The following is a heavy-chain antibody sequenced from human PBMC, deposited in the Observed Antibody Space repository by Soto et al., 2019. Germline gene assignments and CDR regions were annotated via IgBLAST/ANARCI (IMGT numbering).Heavy chain of an antibody. V-gene: IGHV3-30*18. CDR3: AKATVRAYRIDGPQLVLSEFDY. CDR2: ISYDGSNK. Sequence: GGSLRLSCAASGFTFSSYGMHWVRQAPGKGLEWVAVISYDGSNKYYADSVKGRFTISRDNSKNTLYLQMNSLRAEDTAVYYCAKATVRAYRIDGPQLVLSEFDYWGQGTLVTVSS. J-gene: IGHJ4*02. CDR1: GFTFSSYG. D-gene: IGHD6-13*01.